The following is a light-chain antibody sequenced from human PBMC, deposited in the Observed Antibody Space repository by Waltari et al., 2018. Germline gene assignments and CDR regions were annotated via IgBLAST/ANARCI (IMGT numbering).Light chain of an antibody. CDR3: QSYDTSLSVV. J-gene: IGLJ3*02. CDR1: GSNIGAGYD. Sequence: QSVLTQPPSVSGAPGQRVTISCTGSGSNIGAGYDVHWYQHLPRAAPKLLIYGSRSRPVGVPDRFFGSTSGTSASLAITGLQAEDEGDYYCQSYDTSLSVVFGGGTKLTVL. V-gene: IGLV1-40*01. CDR2: GSR.